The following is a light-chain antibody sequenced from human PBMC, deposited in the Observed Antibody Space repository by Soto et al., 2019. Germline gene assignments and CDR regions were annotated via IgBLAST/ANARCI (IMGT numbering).Light chain of an antibody. J-gene: IGLJ2*01. CDR3: SSYGGSNTVV. CDR1: SSDVGGYNY. V-gene: IGLV2-8*01. CDR2: EFS. Sequence: QSALTQPPSASGSPGQSVTISCTGSSSDVGGYNYVSWYQQHPGKAPKLMIYEFSKRPSGVPDRLAGSKSGNTASLTVSGLQAEDEADYYCSSYGGSNTVVFGGGTKLTVL.